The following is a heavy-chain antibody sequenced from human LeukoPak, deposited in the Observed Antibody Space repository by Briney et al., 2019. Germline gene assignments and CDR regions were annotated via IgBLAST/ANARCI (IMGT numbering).Heavy chain of an antibody. V-gene: IGHV1-24*01. D-gene: IGHD4-17*01. CDR3: ATEEVRHYGDYVYNFDY. Sequence: ASVNVSCTVSGYTLTELSMHWARQAPGKGLEWMGGFDPEDGETIYAQKFQGRVTMTEDTSTDTAYMELSSLRSEDTAVYYCATEEVRHYGDYVYNFDYWGQGTLVTVSS. J-gene: IGHJ4*02. CDR1: GYTLTELS. CDR2: FDPEDGET.